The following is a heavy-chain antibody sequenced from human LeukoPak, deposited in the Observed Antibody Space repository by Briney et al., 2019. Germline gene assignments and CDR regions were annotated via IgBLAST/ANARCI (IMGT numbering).Heavy chain of an antibody. CDR2: ISSSSSYI. V-gene: IGHV3-21*01. Sequence: PGGSLSLSCAASGFTFSSYSMNWVRQAPGKGLEWVSSISSSSSYIYYADSVKGRFTISRDNAKNSLYLQMNSLRAEDTAVYYCARGAVAGHHYDYWGQGTLVTVSS. J-gene: IGHJ4*02. CDR1: GFTFSSYS. D-gene: IGHD6-19*01. CDR3: ARGAVAGHHYDY.